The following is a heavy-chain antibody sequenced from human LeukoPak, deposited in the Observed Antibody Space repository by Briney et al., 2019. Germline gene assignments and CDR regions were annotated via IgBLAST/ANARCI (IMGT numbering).Heavy chain of an antibody. CDR3: ARFNSGYDFTSYHYYMDV. D-gene: IGHD5-12*01. J-gene: IGHJ6*03. V-gene: IGHV4-39*07. CDR2: VYYGGNT. CDR1: GGSISRSSYY. Sequence: SETLSLTCSVSGGSISRSSYYWGWIRQPPGKGPEWIGSVYYGGNTYYNPSLKSRVTISVDTSKNQFSLKLSSVTAADTAVYYCARFNSGYDFTSYHYYMDVWGKGTTVTVSS.